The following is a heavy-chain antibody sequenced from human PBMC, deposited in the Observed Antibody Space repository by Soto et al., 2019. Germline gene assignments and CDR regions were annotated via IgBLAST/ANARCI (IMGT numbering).Heavy chain of an antibody. CDR2: ISSGNSYI. D-gene: IGHD3-9*01. V-gene: IGHV3-21*01. CDR1: GFTFSSYS. CDR3: ATQMDYNILTGYRPFDY. J-gene: IGHJ4*02. Sequence: GGSLRLSCAVSGFTFSSYSMDWVRQAPGKGLEWVSSISSGNSYIYYADSVRGRFTVSRDNAKSSLYLQMNSLRAEDTAVYYCATQMDYNILTGYRPFDYWGQGTLVTVSS.